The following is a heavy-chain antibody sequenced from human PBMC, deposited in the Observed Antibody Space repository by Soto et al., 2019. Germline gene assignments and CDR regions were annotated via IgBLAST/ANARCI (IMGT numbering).Heavy chain of an antibody. CDR1: GGSISSSNW. D-gene: IGHD6-19*01. V-gene: IGHV4-4*02. Sequence: PSETLSLTCAVSGGSISSSNWWSWVSQPPGKGLEWIGEIYHSGSTNYNPSLKSRVTISVDKSKNQFSLKLSSVTAADTAVYYCARSTPYSSGWYSSNWFDPWGQGTLVTVSS. CDR3: ARSTPYSSGWYSSNWFDP. J-gene: IGHJ5*02. CDR2: IYHSGST.